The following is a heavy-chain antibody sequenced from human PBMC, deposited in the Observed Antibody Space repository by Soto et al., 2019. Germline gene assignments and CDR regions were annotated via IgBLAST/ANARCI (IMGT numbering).Heavy chain of an antibody. D-gene: IGHD2-8*01. V-gene: IGHV1-2*04. CDR1: GYSFTDYH. CDR3: ARGDSTDCSNGVCSFFYNHDMDV. CDR2: INPKSGGT. Sequence: ASVKVSCKSSGYSFTDYHIHWVRQAPGQGLEWLGRINPKSGGTSTAQKFQGWVTMTTDTSISTASMELTRLTSDDTAIYYCARGDSTDCSNGVCSFFYNHDMDVWGQGTTVTVS. J-gene: IGHJ6*02.